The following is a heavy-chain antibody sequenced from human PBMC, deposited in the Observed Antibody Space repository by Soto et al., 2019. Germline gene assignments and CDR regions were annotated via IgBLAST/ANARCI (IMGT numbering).Heavy chain of an antibody. CDR1: GFTFSSYG. Sequence: PGGSLRLSCAASGFTFSSYGMHWVRQAPGKGLEWVAVIWYDGSNKYYADSVKGRFTISRDNSKNTLYLQMNSLRAEDTAVYYCARAMGAAAGTRYYYYGMDVWGQGTTVTVSS. CDR2: IWYDGSNK. D-gene: IGHD6-13*01. V-gene: IGHV3-33*01. J-gene: IGHJ6*02. CDR3: ARAMGAAAGTRYYYYGMDV.